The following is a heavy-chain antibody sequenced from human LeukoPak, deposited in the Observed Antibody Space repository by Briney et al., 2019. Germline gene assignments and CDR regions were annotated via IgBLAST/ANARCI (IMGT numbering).Heavy chain of an antibody. V-gene: IGHV3-64D*06. CDR1: RFTFCNYA. CDR3: VKDLSGSYYDY. J-gene: IGHJ4*02. D-gene: IGHD1-26*01. Sequence: GGSLRLSCSASRFTFCNYAMHWVRQAPGKGLEYVSAISSDGGSTYYPDSVKGRFTISRDNSKSTLYLQMSSLRPEDTAVYYCVKDLSGSYYDYWGQGTLVTVSS. CDR2: ISSDGGST.